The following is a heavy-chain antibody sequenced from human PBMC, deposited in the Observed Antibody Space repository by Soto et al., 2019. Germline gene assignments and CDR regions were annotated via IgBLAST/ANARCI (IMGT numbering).Heavy chain of an antibody. CDR3: TTATGNGRYYDFWSGYFPHYYYYYMDV. Sequence: GGSLRLSCAASGFTFSNAWMSWVRQAPGKGLEWVGRIKSKTDGGTTDYAAPVKGRFTISRDDSKNTLYLQMNSLKTEDTAVYYCTTATGNGRYYDFWSGYFPHYYYYYMDVWGKGTTVTVSS. CDR2: IKSKTDGGTT. V-gene: IGHV3-15*01. CDR1: GFTFSNAW. J-gene: IGHJ6*03. D-gene: IGHD3-3*01.